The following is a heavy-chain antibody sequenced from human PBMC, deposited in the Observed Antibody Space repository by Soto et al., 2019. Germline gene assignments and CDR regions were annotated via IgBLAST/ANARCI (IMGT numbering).Heavy chain of an antibody. V-gene: IGHV1-2*02. CDR1: GYTFTGYY. CDR3: ASNAFWSGYYSGWYPSRYYYGMDV. Sequence: GASVKVSCKASGYTFTGYYMHWVRQAPGQGLEWMGWINPNSGGTNYAQKFQGRVTMTRDTSISTAYMELSRLRSDDTAVYYCASNAFWSGYYSGWYPSRYYYGMDVWGQGTTVTVSS. J-gene: IGHJ6*02. CDR2: INPNSGGT. D-gene: IGHD3-3*01.